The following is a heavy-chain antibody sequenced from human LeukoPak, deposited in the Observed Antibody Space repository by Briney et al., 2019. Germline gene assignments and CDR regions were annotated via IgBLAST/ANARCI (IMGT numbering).Heavy chain of an antibody. V-gene: IGHV1-8*01. CDR2: MNPNSGNT. CDR1: GYTFTSYD. CDR3: ARARVGIRINDQSVFDY. J-gene: IGHJ4*02. D-gene: IGHD1-1*01. Sequence: ASVKVSCKASGYTFTSYDINWVRQATGQGLEWMGWMNPNSGNTGYAQKFQGRVTMTRNTSISTAYMELSSLRSEDTAVYYCARARVGIRINDQSVFDYWGQGTLVTVSS.